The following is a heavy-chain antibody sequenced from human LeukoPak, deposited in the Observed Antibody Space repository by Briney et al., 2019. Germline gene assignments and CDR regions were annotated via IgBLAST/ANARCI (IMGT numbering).Heavy chain of an antibody. CDR1: GGSISSSNYY. J-gene: IGHJ5*02. Sequence: SETLSLTCTVSGGSISSSNYYWGWIRQSPGKGLEWIGTIYYSGSTSYNPSLRSRVTMSVDTSKNQFSLKLYSVTAADTAVYYCARASDWFDPWGQGTLVTVSS. D-gene: IGHD6-6*01. V-gene: IGHV4-39*07. CDR3: ARASDWFDP. CDR2: IYYSGST.